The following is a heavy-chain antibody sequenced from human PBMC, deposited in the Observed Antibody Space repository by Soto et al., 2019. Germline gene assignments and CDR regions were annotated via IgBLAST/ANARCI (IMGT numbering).Heavy chain of an antibody. CDR3: AGGRSGWYAEFDF. D-gene: IGHD6-19*01. Sequence: EVQLVESGGGLVQPGGSLRLSCAASGFTFSSYDMHWVRQTAGKGLEWVAAIGTTGDAYYPGSATGRFTISRENDKNSLYLQMNNLRVGDTAVYFCAGGRSGWYAEFDFWGQGTQVTVSS. CDR2: IGTTGDA. J-gene: IGHJ4*02. V-gene: IGHV3-13*01. CDR1: GFTFSSYD.